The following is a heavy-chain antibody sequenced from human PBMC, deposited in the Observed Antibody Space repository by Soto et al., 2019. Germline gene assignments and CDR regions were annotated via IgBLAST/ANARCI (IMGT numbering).Heavy chain of an antibody. CDR1: GYIFTNHY. D-gene: IGHD3-22*01. V-gene: IGHV1-46*01. CDR2: INPSGGST. CDR3: ARADYYDSSGFYYDY. J-gene: IGHJ4*02. Sequence: QVQLVQSGAEVKKPGASVKVSCKASGYIFTNHYIHWVRQAPGQGLEWMGIINPSGGSTNYLQKFQGRVTMTRVTSTSTVYMELSSLRSEDTAVYFCARADYYDSSGFYYDYWGQGTLVTVSS.